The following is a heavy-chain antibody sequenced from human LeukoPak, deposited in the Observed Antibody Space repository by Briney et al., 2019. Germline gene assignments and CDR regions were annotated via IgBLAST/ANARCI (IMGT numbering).Heavy chain of an antibody. D-gene: IGHD4-17*01. Sequence: SETLSLTCTVSGGSISSSSYYWGWIRQPPGKGLEWIGSIYYSGSTYYNPSLKSRVTISVDTSKNQFSLKLSSVTAADTAVYYCARHLAGEPFGYWGQGTLVTVSS. CDR2: IYYSGST. V-gene: IGHV4-39*01. CDR1: GGSISSSSYY. CDR3: ARHLAGEPFGY. J-gene: IGHJ4*02.